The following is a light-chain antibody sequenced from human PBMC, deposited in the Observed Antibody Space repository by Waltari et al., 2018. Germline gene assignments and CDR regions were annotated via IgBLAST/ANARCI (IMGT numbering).Light chain of an antibody. V-gene: IGLV6-57*04. J-gene: IGLJ2*01. Sequence: NFVLTQPHSVSGSPGRTVTISCTRSRGTITSDSVPWYRLRPGSAPTTILYKANQRPSGVPDRVSGSIDTSANSASLTISGLTTEDEADYYCQTCDTTVLIFGGGTQLTVL. CDR2: KAN. CDR1: RGTITSDS. CDR3: QTCDTTVLI.